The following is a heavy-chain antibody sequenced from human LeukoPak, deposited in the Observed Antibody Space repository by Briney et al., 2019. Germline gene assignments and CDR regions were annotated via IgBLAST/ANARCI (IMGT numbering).Heavy chain of an antibody. CDR2: IDRGGVT. J-gene: IGHJ4*02. CDR1: GFSVSDYF. V-gene: IGHV3-53*01. Sequence: PGGSLRLFCAASGFSVSDYFMAWVRQAPGKGLQWVSHIDRGGVTEDADSVKGRFTISRDTSRNILYLQMRRLRAEDTAMYYCARGRASTTIFDYWGQGTLVTVSS. CDR3: ARGRASTTIFDY. D-gene: IGHD4-17*01.